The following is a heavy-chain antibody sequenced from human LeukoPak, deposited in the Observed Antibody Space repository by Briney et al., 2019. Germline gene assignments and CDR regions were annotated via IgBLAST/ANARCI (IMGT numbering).Heavy chain of an antibody. CDR1: GGSISSYY. CDR3: AREDCSGGSCYSYPFDP. V-gene: IGHV4-59*01. Sequence: SETLSLTCTVSGGSISSYYWSWIRQPPGKGLEWIGYIYYSGSTNYNPSLKSRVTISVDTSKNQFSLKLSSVTAADTAVYYCAREDCSGGSCYSYPFDPWGQGTLVTVSS. D-gene: IGHD2-15*01. J-gene: IGHJ5*02. CDR2: IYYSGST.